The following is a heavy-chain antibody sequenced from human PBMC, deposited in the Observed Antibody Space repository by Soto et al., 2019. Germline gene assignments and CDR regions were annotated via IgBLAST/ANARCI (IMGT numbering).Heavy chain of an antibody. V-gene: IGHV3-23*01. D-gene: IGHD2-21*02. Sequence: GSLRLSCAASGFTFSSYAMSWVRQAPGKGLEWVSAISGSGGSTYYADSVKGRFTISRDNSKNTLYLQMNSLRAEDTAVYYCARPYCGGDCYFSYYYYGMDVWGQGTTVTVSS. CDR3: ARPYCGGDCYFSYYYYGMDV. CDR1: GFTFSSYA. J-gene: IGHJ6*02. CDR2: ISGSGGST.